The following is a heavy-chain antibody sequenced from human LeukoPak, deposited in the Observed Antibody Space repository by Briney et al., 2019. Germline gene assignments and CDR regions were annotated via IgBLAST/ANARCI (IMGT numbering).Heavy chain of an antibody. V-gene: IGHV6-1*01. D-gene: IGHD3-22*01. CDR1: GDSVSSNSAT. CDR2: TYYRSKWYN. J-gene: IGHJ3*02. Sequence: SQTLSLTCAISGDSVSSNSATWNWIRQSPSSGLEWLGRTYYRSKWYNDYAVSVKSRITINPDTSKNQFSLQLNSVAPEDTAVYYCASGYSYAFHIWGQGTMVTVSS. CDR3: ASGYSYAFHI.